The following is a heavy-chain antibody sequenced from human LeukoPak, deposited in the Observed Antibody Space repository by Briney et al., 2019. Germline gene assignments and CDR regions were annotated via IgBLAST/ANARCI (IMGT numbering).Heavy chain of an antibody. D-gene: IGHD3-22*01. J-gene: IGHJ4*02. CDR2: IYPGDSDT. CDR3: ARPHYYDSSGYYTFFDY. V-gene: IGHV5-51*01. Sequence: GESLKISCKGSGYSFTNYWIGWVRQMSGKGLEWMGIIYPGDSDTRYSPSFQGQVTISADESISTTYLQWTSLKASDTAMYYCARPHYYDSSGYYTFFDYWGQGTLVTVSS. CDR1: GYSFTNYW.